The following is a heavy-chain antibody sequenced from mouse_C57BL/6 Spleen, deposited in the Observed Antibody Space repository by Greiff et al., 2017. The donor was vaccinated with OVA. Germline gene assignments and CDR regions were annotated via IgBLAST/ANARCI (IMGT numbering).Heavy chain of an antibody. CDR3: ARWYGSSYYFDY. V-gene: IGHV1-69*01. D-gene: IGHD1-1*01. CDR1: GYTFTSYW. J-gene: IGHJ2*01. Sequence: QVHVKQPGAELVMPGASVKLSCKASGYTFTSYWMHWVKQRPGQGLEWIGEIDPSDSYTNYNQKFKGKSTLTVDKSSSTAYMQLSSLTSEDSAVYYCARWYGSSYYFDYWGQGTTLTVSS. CDR2: IDPSDSYT.